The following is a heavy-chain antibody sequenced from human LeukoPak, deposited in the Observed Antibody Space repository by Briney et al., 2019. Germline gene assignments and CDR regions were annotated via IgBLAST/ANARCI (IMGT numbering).Heavy chain of an antibody. J-gene: IGHJ3*02. Sequence: PGGSLRLSCAASGFTFSSYSMNWVRQAPRKGLEWVSSISSSSSYIYYADSVKGRFTISRDNAKNSLYLQMNSLRAEDTAVYYCARDGGSYFGYDAFDIWGQGTMVTVSS. V-gene: IGHV3-21*01. CDR2: ISSSSSYI. CDR1: GFTFSSYS. CDR3: ARDGGSYFGYDAFDI. D-gene: IGHD1-26*01.